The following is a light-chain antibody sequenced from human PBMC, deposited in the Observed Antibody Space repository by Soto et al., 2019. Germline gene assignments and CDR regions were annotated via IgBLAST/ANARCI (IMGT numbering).Light chain of an antibody. Sequence: IVLTQSPGTLSFYPGERATLSCRASQSVRSSYLAWYQQKPGQAPRLLIYGASSRATGIPDRFSGSGSGTDFTLTISRLEPEDFAVYYCQQYGSSPCTFGQGTKLEIK. V-gene: IGKV3-20*01. J-gene: IGKJ2*02. CDR1: QSVRSSY. CDR3: QQYGSSPCT. CDR2: GAS.